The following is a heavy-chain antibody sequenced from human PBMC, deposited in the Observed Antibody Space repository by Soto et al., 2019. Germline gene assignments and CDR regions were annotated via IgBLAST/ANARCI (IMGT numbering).Heavy chain of an antibody. Sequence: QGQLVQSGAEVKKPGASVKVSCKASGYTFTRYGISWVRQAPGQGLEWMGWISGYNGDTKYAQKFQGRVTMTVDTYXXTAYMELRSLTSDDRAVYYCAKNGQPPYYYYGMDVWGQGTTVTVSS. CDR1: GYTFTRYG. CDR3: AKNGQPPYYYYGMDV. J-gene: IGHJ6*02. CDR2: ISGYNGDT. D-gene: IGHD2-8*01. V-gene: IGHV1-18*01.